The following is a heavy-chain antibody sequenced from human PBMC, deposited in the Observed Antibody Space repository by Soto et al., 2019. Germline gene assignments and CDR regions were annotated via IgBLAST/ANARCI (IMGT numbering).Heavy chain of an antibody. J-gene: IGHJ6*03. CDR1: GYTFTSYG. Sequence: PSVKVSCKASGYTFTSYGISWVRQAPGQGLEWMGWISAYNGNTNYAQKLQGRVTMTTDTSTSTAYMELRSLRSDDTAVYYCAREAMEWVYYYYYMDVRGKGTTVTVS. D-gene: IGHD3-3*01. CDR2: ISAYNGNT. CDR3: AREAMEWVYYYYYMDV. V-gene: IGHV1-18*01.